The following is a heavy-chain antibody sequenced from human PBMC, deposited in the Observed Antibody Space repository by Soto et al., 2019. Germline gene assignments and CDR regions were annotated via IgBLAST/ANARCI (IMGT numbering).Heavy chain of an antibody. V-gene: IGHV3-74*01. Sequence: GGSLRLSCAASGFTFSSDWMHWVRQAPGKGLVWVSRINTDGSDTSYADSVKGRFTISRDNAKNTLYLQMNSLRAEDTAVYYCARDRPASQHYFDYCGPGNMVTVS. CDR1: GFTFSSDW. J-gene: IGHJ4*02. CDR3: ARDRPASQHYFDY. D-gene: IGHD6-6*01. CDR2: INTDGSDT.